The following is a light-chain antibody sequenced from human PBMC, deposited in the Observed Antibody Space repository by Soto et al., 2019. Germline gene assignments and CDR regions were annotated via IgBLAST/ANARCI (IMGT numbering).Light chain of an antibody. V-gene: IGKV4-1*01. CDR2: WAS. CDR1: QSVLYSSNNNNY. CDR3: QQYYTTPIT. Sequence: DIVMTQSPDSLAVSLGETATINCKSSQSVLYSSNNNNYLAWYQQKPGQPPKMLIYWASTRESGVPDRFSGGGSGTDFTLTISSLQAEDVAVYYCQQYYTTPITFGGGTKVEIK. J-gene: IGKJ4*01.